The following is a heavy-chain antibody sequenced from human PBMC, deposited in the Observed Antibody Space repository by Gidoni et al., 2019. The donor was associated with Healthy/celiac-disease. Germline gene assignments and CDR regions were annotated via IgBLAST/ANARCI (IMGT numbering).Heavy chain of an antibody. CDR2: INHSGST. V-gene: IGHV4-34*01. D-gene: IGHD2-2*01. CDR3: ARVTRPIDCSSTSCPRGWFDP. J-gene: IGHJ5*02. CDR1: GGSFSGYY. Sequence: QVQLQQWGAGLLKPSETLSPTCAVYGGSFSGYYCSWIRQPPGQGQEWIGEINHSGSTTYNPSLKRRVTISGDTSKKQFSLKLSSVTAADTVVYYCARVTRPIDCSSTSCPRGWFDPWGQGTLVTVSS.